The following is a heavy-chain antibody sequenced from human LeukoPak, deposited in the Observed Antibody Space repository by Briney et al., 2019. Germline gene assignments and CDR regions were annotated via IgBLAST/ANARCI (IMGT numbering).Heavy chain of an antibody. CDR3: ARGDWGSITGTSYYFDY. CDR1: GFTFSSYA. Sequence: GGSLRLSCAASGFTFSSYAMSWVRQAPGKGLEWVSYISSSSSTIYYADSVKGRFTISRDNAKNSLYLQVNSLRDEDTAVYYCARGDWGSITGTSYYFDYWGQGTLVTVSS. CDR2: ISSSSSTI. D-gene: IGHD1-20*01. V-gene: IGHV3-48*02. J-gene: IGHJ4*02.